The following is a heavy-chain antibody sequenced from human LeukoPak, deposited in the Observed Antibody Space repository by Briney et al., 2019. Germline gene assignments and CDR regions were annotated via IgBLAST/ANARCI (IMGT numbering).Heavy chain of an antibody. J-gene: IGHJ4*02. Sequence: PGGSLRPSCAASGFTFSSYAMSWVRQAPGKGLEWVSAISGSGGSTYYADSVKGRFTISRDNSKNTLYLQMNSLRAEDTAVYYCAKAEYSSSWSSFDYWGQGTLVTVSS. V-gene: IGHV3-23*01. CDR3: AKAEYSSSWSSFDY. CDR2: ISGSGGST. D-gene: IGHD6-13*01. CDR1: GFTFSSYA.